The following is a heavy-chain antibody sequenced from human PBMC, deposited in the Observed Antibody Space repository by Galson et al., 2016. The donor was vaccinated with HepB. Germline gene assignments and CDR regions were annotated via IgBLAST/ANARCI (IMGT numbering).Heavy chain of an antibody. CDR1: GFTFAXYT. V-gene: IGHV3-23*01. Sequence: SLRLSCAASGFTFAXYTMSXXRQAXXXGLXXVSAXXGNXXXSYXADSXMGRFTISRDNSKNTLYLRRNSLRAEDTAIYYCAKEIPVAGSPPFDYWGQGTLVTVSS. CDR2: XXGNXXXS. CDR3: AKEIPVAGSPPFDY. D-gene: IGHD6-19*01. J-gene: IGHJ4*02.